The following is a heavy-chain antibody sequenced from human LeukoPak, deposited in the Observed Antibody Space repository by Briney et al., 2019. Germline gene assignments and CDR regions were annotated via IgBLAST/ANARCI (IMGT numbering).Heavy chain of an antibody. V-gene: IGHV1-2*02. Sequence: ASVKVSCKAPGYTFTGYYMHWVRQAPGQGLEWMGWINPNSGGTNYAQKFQGRVTMTRDTSISTAYMELSRLRSDDTAVYYCARGTTGTTGYFDYWGQGTLVTVSS. D-gene: IGHD1-1*01. CDR2: INPNSGGT. CDR3: ARGTTGTTGYFDY. CDR1: GYTFTGYY. J-gene: IGHJ4*02.